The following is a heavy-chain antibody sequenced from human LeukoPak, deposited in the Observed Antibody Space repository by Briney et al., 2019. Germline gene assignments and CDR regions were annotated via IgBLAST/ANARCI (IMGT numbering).Heavy chain of an antibody. CDR3: AKDVGIVSQH. Sequence: GGSLRLSCAASGFTFSSYAMSWVRQAPGKGLEGVSGITGSGGSTYYADSVKGRFTISRDNSKNTLYLQMNSLRAEDTAVYYCAKDVGIVSQHWGQGTLVTVSS. D-gene: IGHD3-22*01. V-gene: IGHV3-23*01. J-gene: IGHJ1*01. CDR1: GFTFSSYA. CDR2: ITGSGGST.